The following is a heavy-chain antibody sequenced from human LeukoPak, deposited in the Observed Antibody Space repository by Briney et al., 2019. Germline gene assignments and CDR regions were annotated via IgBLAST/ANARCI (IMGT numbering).Heavy chain of an antibody. J-gene: IGHJ4*02. CDR2: INHSGST. CDR3: ATEMATAIDY. CDR1: GGSFSGYY. Sequence: PSETLSLTRAVYGGSFSGYYWSWIRLPPGKGLEWIGEINHSGSTNYNPSLKSRVTISVDTSKNQFSLKLSSVTAADTAVYYCATEMATAIDYWGQGTLVTVSS. V-gene: IGHV4-34*01. D-gene: IGHD5-24*01.